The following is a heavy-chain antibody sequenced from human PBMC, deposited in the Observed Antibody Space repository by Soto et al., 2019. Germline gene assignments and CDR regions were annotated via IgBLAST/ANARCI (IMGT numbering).Heavy chain of an antibody. V-gene: IGHV3-30-3*01. CDR3: ARTRERYCSGGTCYGRAIDI. D-gene: IGHD2-15*01. CDR2: ISYDGSNK. CDR1: AFTVNTHA. Sequence: GGSLRLSCAASAFTVNTHAIHWVRQAPGKGLEWVAIISYDGSNKYYSDSVKGRFTISRDNSKSMVYLQMNSLSAEDTAVYYCARTRERYCSGGTCYGRAIDIWGQGTMVTVSS. J-gene: IGHJ3*02.